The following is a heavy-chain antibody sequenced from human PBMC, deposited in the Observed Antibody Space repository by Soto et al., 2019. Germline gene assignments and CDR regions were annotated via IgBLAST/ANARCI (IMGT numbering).Heavy chain of an antibody. CDR1: GYTFTTYD. J-gene: IGHJ5*02. CDR2: MNPNRTNT. D-gene: IGHD2-2*01. CDR3: VRGGFLSPDHVIIAPAPLGFDP. Sequence: QVQLMQSGAEVKKPGASVKVSCKASGYTFTTYDINWVRQAPGQGLEWMGWMNPNRTNTGYAEKFQGRVTMARDTSISTAYMELSSLRYDDTAVYYCVRGGFLSPDHVIIAPAPLGFDPCGQRTLVTVSS. V-gene: IGHV1-8*01.